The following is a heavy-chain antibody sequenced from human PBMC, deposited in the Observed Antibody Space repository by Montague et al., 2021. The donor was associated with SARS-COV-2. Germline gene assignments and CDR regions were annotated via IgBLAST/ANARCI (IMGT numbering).Heavy chain of an antibody. CDR2: IYHSGNT. V-gene: IGHV4-59*01. Sequence: SETLSLTCTVSGGSSSSDYWSWIRQPPGKGLEWIGYIYHSGNTKYNPSLKSRVSISVDTSKNQFSLRLSSVTAADTAVYYCAREYRIELWQTNWYFGLWGRGTLVTVSS. CDR3: AREYRIELWQTNWYFGL. CDR1: GGSSSSDY. D-gene: IGHD5-18*01. J-gene: IGHJ2*01.